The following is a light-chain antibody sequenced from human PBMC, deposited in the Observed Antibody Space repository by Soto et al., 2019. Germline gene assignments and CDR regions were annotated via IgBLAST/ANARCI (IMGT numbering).Light chain of an antibody. J-gene: IGLJ1*01. CDR3: SSYTSSSTFV. Sequence: QSVLTQPASVSGSPGQSITIFCTGTSSDVGGYDYVSWYQQHPGKAPKLMIYEVSNRPXXXXXXXXXXXXXXXXXXXISGXQAXDEADYYCSSYTSSSTFVFXTGTKVXVL. CDR2: EVS. V-gene: IGLV2-14*01. CDR1: SSDVGGYDY.